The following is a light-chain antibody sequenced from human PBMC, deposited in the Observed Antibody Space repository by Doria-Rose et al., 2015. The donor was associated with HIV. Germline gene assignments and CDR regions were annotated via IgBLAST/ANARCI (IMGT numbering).Light chain of an antibody. CDR1: QSLLYTSKNY. CDR3: QQYYDTPS. CDR2: WAS. J-gene: IGKJ3*01. V-gene: IGKV4-1*01. Sequence: TQSPESLGMSLGERATFNCKPNQSLLYTSKNYLAWYQQKPGQPPKLLIYWASTRQSGVPARFSGSGSGTDFTLTISSLEAEDVAVYYCQQYYDTPSFGPGTTVDIK.